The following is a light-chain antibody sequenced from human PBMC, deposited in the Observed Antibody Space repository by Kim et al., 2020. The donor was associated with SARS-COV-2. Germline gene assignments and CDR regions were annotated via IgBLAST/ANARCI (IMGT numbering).Light chain of an antibody. CDR2: VNNDGSH. Sequence: QLVLTQSPSASASLGPSVKLTCTLSSGHSSYAIAWHQQQPDKGPRFLMKVNNDGSHTKGDGIPDRFSGSSSGAERYLTISSLQSEDEADYYCQTWDMGIRVFGGGTQLTVL. CDR1: SGHSSYA. V-gene: IGLV4-69*01. J-gene: IGLJ3*02. CDR3: QTWDMGIRV.